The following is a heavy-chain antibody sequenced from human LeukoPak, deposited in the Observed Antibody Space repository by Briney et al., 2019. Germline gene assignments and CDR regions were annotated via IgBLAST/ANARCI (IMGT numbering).Heavy chain of an antibody. V-gene: IGHV3-30*02. D-gene: IGHD3-16*01. CDR1: GFTFRSYG. J-gene: IGHJ4*02. CDR2: IRYDGSNQ. Sequence: GGSLRLSCAASGFTFRSYGMHLVRQAPGKGLEWVSFIRYDGSNQYYADSVKGRFTISRDNSNNTLYLQMNSLRPDDTAVYFCARGFGESHFDYWGQGTLVTVSS. CDR3: ARGFGESHFDY.